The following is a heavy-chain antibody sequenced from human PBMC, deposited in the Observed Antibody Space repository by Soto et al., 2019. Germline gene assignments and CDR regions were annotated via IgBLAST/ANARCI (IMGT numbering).Heavy chain of an antibody. CDR2: INSDGSST. CDR3: AREVVHNGDPYGMDV. D-gene: IGHD2-15*01. CDR1: GFTFSSYW. J-gene: IGHJ6*02. Sequence: PGGSLRLSCAASGFTFSSYWMHWVRQAPGKGLVWVSRINSDGSSTSYADSVKGRFTISRDNAKNTLYLQMNSLRAEDTAVYYCAREVVHNGDPYGMDVWGQGTTVTVSS. V-gene: IGHV3-74*01.